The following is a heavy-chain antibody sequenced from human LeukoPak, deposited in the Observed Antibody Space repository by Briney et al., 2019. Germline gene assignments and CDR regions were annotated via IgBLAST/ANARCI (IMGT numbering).Heavy chain of an antibody. CDR3: ARGLDYGDYFPSTGFDS. J-gene: IGHJ5*01. V-gene: IGHV4-34*01. CDR1: GGSFSGYY. D-gene: IGHD4-17*01. CDR2: INHSGST. Sequence: SETLSLTCAVYGGSFSGYYWSWIRQPPGKGLEWIGEINHSGSTNYNPSLKSRVTISVDTSKNQFSLKLSSVTAADTAVYYCARGLDYGDYFPSTGFDSWGQGTLVTVSS.